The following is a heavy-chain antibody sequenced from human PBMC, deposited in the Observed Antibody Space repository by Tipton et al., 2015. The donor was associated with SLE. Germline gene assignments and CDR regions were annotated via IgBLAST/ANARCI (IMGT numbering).Heavy chain of an antibody. V-gene: IGHV3-30*02. J-gene: IGHJ4*02. CDR1: GFTFSSYG. Sequence: SLRLSCAASGFTFSSYGMHWVRQAPGKGLEWVAFIRYDGSNKYYADSVKGRFTISRDNSKNTLYLQMNSLRAEDTAVYYCAKDWYSGSYSRFDYWGQGTLVTVSS. CDR2: IRYDGSNK. CDR3: AKDWYSGSYSRFDY. D-gene: IGHD1-26*01.